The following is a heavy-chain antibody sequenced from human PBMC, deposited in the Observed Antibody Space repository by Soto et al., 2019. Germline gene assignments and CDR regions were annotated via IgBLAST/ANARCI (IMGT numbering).Heavy chain of an antibody. J-gene: IGHJ3*02. V-gene: IGHV1-2*04. CDR1: GYTFTGYY. CDR2: INPNSGGT. Sequence: ASVKVSCKASGYTFTGYYMHWVRQAPGQGLEWMGWINPNSGGTNYAQKFQGWVTMTRDTSISTAYMELSRLRSDDTAVYYCARGYCSGGSCHDDAFDIWGQGTMVTVS. CDR3: ARGYCSGGSCHDDAFDI. D-gene: IGHD2-15*01.